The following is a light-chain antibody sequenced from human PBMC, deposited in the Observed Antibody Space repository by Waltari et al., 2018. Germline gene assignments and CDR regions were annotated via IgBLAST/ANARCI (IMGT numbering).Light chain of an antibody. CDR3: ATWDDSPTGRWV. J-gene: IGLJ3*02. CDR1: SSHVRENV. CDR2: RND. V-gene: IGLV1-44*01. Sequence: QSLPTQPPSASGTPGQSVTISCPGSSSHVRENVVNWYHQAPGTAPKLVIYRNDQRPSGVPDRFTASKSGTSASLAISGLQSEDEGDYYCATWDDSPTGRWVFGGGTRVTVL.